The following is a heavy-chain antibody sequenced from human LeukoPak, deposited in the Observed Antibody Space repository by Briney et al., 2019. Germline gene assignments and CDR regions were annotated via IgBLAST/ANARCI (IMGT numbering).Heavy chain of an antibody. Sequence: GGSLRLSCAASGFTFSSYAMTWVRQAPGKGLEWVSAISGSGGTTYYADSVKGRFSISRDNSKNTLYLQMNSLRAEDTAVYYCAKGLVDTAMVWGQRTLVTVSS. J-gene: IGHJ4*02. CDR2: ISGSGGTT. V-gene: IGHV3-23*01. CDR3: AKGLVDTAMV. D-gene: IGHD5-18*01. CDR1: GFTFSSYA.